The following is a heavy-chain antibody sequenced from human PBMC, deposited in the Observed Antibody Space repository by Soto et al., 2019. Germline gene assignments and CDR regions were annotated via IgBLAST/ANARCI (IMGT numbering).Heavy chain of an antibody. CDR3: GRVPLVSYYANGVDF. D-gene: IGHD4-4*01. CDR2: IDTDGSRK. V-gene: IGHV3-7*03. Sequence: EVQLVESGGGLVQPGGSLRLSCAASGFNFNTYWMYWVRQAPGKGLEWVATIDTDGSRKNYVDSVKGRFIISRDNAKKSLLLQMNSLRADDTAVYYCGRVPLVSYYANGVDFCGQGPTVSVSS. CDR1: GFNFNTYW. J-gene: IGHJ6*02.